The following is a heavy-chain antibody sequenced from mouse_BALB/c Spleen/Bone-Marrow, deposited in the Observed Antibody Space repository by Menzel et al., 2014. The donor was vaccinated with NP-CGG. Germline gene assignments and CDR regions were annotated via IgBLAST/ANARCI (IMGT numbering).Heavy chain of an antibody. CDR3: AREIITSFAY. J-gene: IGHJ3*01. V-gene: IGHV1-54*01. D-gene: IGHD1-1*01. Sequence: QVQLQQSGAELVRPGTSVKVSCKASGYAFXNYLIEWVKQRPGQGLEWIGVINPGSGGTNYNEKFKGKAALTADKSSSTAYMQLSSLTSDDSAVYFCAREIITSFAYWGQGTLVTVSA. CDR2: INPGSGGT. CDR1: GYAFXNYL.